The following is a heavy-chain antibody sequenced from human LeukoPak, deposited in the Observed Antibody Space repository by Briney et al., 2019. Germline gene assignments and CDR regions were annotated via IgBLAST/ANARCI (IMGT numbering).Heavy chain of an antibody. CDR1: GGSISSYY. Sequence: PSETLSLTCTVSGGSISSYYWTWIRQPPGKGLEWIGYIYYSGSTNYNPSLMSRVTISVDTSKNQFSLKLTSVTAADTAVYYCARAHYDFWSGSYFDYWGQGTLVTVSS. CDR3: ARAHYDFWSGSYFDY. D-gene: IGHD3-3*01. J-gene: IGHJ4*02. CDR2: IYYSGST. V-gene: IGHV4-59*01.